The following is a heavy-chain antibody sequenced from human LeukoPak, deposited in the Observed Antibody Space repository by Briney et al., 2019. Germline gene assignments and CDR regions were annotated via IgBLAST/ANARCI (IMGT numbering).Heavy chain of an antibody. CDR3: ARDHSVAGSLPDAFDI. V-gene: IGHV4-61*01. CDR1: GGSISSGSYY. J-gene: IGHJ3*02. CDR2: IYYSGST. D-gene: IGHD6-19*01. Sequence: SQTLSLTCTVSGGSISSGSYYWSWIRQPPGKGLEWIGYIYYSGSTNYNPSLKSRVTISVDTSKNQFSLKLSSVTAADTAVYYCARDHSVAGSLPDAFDIWGQGTMVTVSS.